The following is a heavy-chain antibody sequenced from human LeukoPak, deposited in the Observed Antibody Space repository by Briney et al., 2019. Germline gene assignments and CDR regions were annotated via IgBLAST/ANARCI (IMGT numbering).Heavy chain of an antibody. CDR1: GYTFTRYY. V-gene: IGHV1-2*02. Sequence: ASVKVSCKASGYTFTRYYMHCVRQAPGEGLEWRGWINPNSGGTNYAQTFQGRVAMTRDAYISTAYMELSRLRSDDTAVYYCARDTAMVTYWFDPWGQGTLVTVSS. CDR3: ARDTAMVTYWFDP. D-gene: IGHD5-18*01. CDR2: INPNSGGT. J-gene: IGHJ5*02.